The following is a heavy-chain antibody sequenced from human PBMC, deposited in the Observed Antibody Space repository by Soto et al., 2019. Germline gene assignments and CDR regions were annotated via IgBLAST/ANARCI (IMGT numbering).Heavy chain of an antibody. CDR3: ARSVFP. J-gene: IGHJ5*02. Sequence: PSETLSLTCTVSVGSISSVGYYWNWIRQQPGKGLEWIGYIYYIGSTYYNPSLKSRVTISLDTSKNQFSLKLSSVTAADTAVYYCARSVFPWGQGTLVTVSS. CDR1: VGSISSVGYY. V-gene: IGHV4-31*03. CDR2: IYYIGST.